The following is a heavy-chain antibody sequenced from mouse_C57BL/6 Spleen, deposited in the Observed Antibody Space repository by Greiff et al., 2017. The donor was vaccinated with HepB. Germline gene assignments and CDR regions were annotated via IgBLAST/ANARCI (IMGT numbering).Heavy chain of an antibody. Sequence: VQLQQSGPGLVAPSQSLSITCTVSGFSLTSYGVSWVRQPPGKGLEWLGVIWGDGSTNYHSALLSRMSISKDNSKSQVFLNLNRLQTDDTSTYYCAKSVNYGSSYWFAYWGQGTLVTVSA. D-gene: IGHD1-1*01. CDR3: AKSVNYGSSYWFAY. CDR1: GFSLTSYG. CDR2: IWGDGST. V-gene: IGHV2-3*01. J-gene: IGHJ3*01.